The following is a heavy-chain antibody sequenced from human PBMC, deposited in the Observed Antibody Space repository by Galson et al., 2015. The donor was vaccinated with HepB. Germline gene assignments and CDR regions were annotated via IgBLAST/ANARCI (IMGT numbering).Heavy chain of an antibody. Sequence: SLRLSCAASGFTFSGYWMSWVRQAPGKGLEWVANIKQDGSEKYYVDSVKGRFTLSRDNVKNSLYLQMNSLRAEDTAVYYCARPPLPYSSGPYYFDFWGQGTLVTVSS. V-gene: IGHV3-7*03. J-gene: IGHJ4*02. CDR1: GFTFSGYW. D-gene: IGHD6-19*01. CDR2: IKQDGSEK. CDR3: ARPPLPYSSGPYYFDF.